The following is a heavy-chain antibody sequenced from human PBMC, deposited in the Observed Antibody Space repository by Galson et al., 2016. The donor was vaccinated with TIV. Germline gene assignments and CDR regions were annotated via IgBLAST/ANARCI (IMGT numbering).Heavy chain of an antibody. CDR3: AKCRNTAMDSYDYYYGLDV. CDR2: IIPLFGEA. D-gene: IGHD5-18*01. Sequence: SVKVSCKASGDTFSSFVISWVRQAPGQGLEWMGGIIPLFGEAHYAQKFQGRVTISADESPSTVYMELSGLRSGDTAMYYCAKCRNTAMDSYDYYYGLDVWGQGTTGTVSS. J-gene: IGHJ6*02. V-gene: IGHV1-69*13. CDR1: GDTFSSFV.